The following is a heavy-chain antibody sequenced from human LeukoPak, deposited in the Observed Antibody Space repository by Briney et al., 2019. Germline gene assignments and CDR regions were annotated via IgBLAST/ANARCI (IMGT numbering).Heavy chain of an antibody. V-gene: IGHV4-59*12. J-gene: IGHJ4*02. Sequence: PSETLSLTCTVSGGSISSYYWSWIRQPPGKGLEWIGYIYYSGSTNYNPSLKSRVTISVDTSKNQFSLKLSSVTAADTAVYYCAIDNTAWYYFDYWGQGTLVTVSS. D-gene: IGHD5-18*01. CDR2: IYYSGST. CDR3: AIDNTAWYYFDY. CDR1: GGSISSYY.